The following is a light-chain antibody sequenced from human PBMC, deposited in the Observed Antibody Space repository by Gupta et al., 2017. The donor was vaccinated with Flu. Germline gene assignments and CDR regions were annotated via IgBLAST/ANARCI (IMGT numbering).Light chain of an antibody. CDR1: ELGDKY. V-gene: IGLV3-1*01. J-gene: IGLJ2*01. Sequence: SYELTQPPSVSVSAGQTASISCSGDELGDKYTFWYQQKAGQSPVVVIYQDTKRPSGIPERFSGSNSGNTATLTISGTQAMDEADYYCQAWDRTTVVFGGGTKVTVL. CDR3: QAWDRTTVV. CDR2: QDT.